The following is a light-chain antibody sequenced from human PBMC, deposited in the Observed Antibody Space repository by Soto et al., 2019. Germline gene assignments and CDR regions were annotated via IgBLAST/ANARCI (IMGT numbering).Light chain of an antibody. V-gene: IGKV3-20*01. CDR2: DAS. CDR1: QSVSSGY. Sequence: EIVLTQSPGTLSLSPGERATLSCRASQSVSSGYLAWYQQKPGQAPRLLIYDASSRATGIPDRFSGSRSGTDFTLTISRREPEDFAVYYCHQYGSSLGGTFGGGTKVEIK. J-gene: IGKJ4*01. CDR3: HQYGSSLGGT.